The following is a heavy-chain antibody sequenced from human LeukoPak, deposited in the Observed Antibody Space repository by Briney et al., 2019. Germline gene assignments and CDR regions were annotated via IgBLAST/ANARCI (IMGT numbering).Heavy chain of an antibody. V-gene: IGHV3-53*01. CDR3: ARVVVAALDY. D-gene: IGHD2-15*01. J-gene: IGHJ4*02. CDR2: IYSGGST. Sequence: GSLRLSRAASGFTVSSNYMSWVRQAPGKGLEWVSVIYSGGSTYYADSVKGRFTISRDNSKNTLYLQMNSLRAEDTAVYYCARVVVAALDYWGQGTLVTVSS. CDR1: GFTVSSNY.